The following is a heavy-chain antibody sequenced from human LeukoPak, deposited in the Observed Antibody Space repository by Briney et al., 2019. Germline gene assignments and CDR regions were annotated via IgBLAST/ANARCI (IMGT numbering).Heavy chain of an antibody. Sequence: GGSLRLSCAASGFTFNSYAMSWVRQAPGKGLEWVSGLSANGGVTYYADSVQGRFTISRNNSKNTLYLQMNSLRAEDTALYYCAKAYMYSSSWFDYWGQGTLVTVSS. J-gene: IGHJ5*01. CDR2: LSANGGVT. V-gene: IGHV3-23*01. CDR1: GFTFNSYA. D-gene: IGHD6-19*01. CDR3: AKAYMYSSSWFDY.